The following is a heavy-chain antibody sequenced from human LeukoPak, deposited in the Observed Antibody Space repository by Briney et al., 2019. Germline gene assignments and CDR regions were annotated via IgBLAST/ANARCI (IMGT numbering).Heavy chain of an antibody. CDR3: AREYCDRTRCFGMDV. D-gene: IGHD3-22*01. J-gene: IGHJ6*02. V-gene: IGHV3-30-3*01. CDR1: GFTFSSYA. CDR2: ISYDGTSK. Sequence: GRSLRLPCAASGFTFSSYAMHWVRQAPGKGLDWVAVISYDGTSKFYADSVKGRFTISRDNSKNTLYLQLNSLRTEDTAIYYCAREYCDRTRCFGMDVWGQGTTVTVSS.